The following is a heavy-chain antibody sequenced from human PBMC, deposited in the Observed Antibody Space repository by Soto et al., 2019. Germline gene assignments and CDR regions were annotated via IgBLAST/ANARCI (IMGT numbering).Heavy chain of an antibody. CDR2: INPNSGGT. Sequence: QVQLVQSGAXVXXXGASVKVSCKASGYTFTGYYMHWVRQAPGQGLEWMGWINPNSGGTNYAQKFQGWVTMTRDTSISTANMELGRLRSDDTAVYYCARARYPCIAVAAHDYWGQGTLVTVSS. CDR1: GYTFTGYY. D-gene: IGHD6-19*01. V-gene: IGHV1-2*04. J-gene: IGHJ4*02. CDR3: ARARYPCIAVAAHDY.